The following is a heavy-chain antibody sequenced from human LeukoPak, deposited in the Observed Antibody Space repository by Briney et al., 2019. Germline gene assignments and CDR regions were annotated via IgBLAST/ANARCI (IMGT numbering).Heavy chain of an antibody. CDR2: ISPSATTI. D-gene: IGHD6-6*01. J-gene: IGHJ4*02. Sequence: PGGSLRLSCAASAFTFSGYSMNWVRQAPGKGLEWVSYISPSATTIYYADSVKGRFTISRDNAENSLYLQMNSLRAEDTAVYYCAREYSSSSGRSFDYWGQGTLVTVSS. CDR1: AFTFSGYS. CDR3: AREYSSSSGRSFDY. V-gene: IGHV3-48*01.